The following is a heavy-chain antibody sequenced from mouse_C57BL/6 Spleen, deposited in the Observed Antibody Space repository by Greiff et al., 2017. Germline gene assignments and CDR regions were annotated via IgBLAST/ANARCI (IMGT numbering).Heavy chain of an antibody. CDR1: GFTFSDYG. D-gene: IGHD2-5*01. J-gene: IGHJ3*01. V-gene: IGHV5-17*01. Sequence: DVHLVESGGGLVKPGGSLKLSCAASGFTFSDYGMHWVRQAPEKGLEWVAYISSGSSTIYYADTVKGRFTISRDNAKNTLFLQMTSLRSEDTAMYYCARVYSNFSWFACWGQGTLVTVSA. CDR3: ARVYSNFSWFAC. CDR2: ISSGSSTI.